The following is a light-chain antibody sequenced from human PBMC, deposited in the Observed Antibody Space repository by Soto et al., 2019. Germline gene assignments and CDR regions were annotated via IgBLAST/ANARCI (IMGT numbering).Light chain of an antibody. CDR2: EAA. J-gene: IGKJ4*01. CDR3: QQRGNWPPLT. Sequence: EVVLTQSPATLSLSPGETATLSFRASRSVDSNLAWYQHKPGQAPRLLIFEAATRATAVPARFSGSGSGTHFTLTINSLEPEDFAVYYWQQRGNWPPLTFGGGTKVEI. CDR1: RSVDSN. V-gene: IGKV3-11*01.